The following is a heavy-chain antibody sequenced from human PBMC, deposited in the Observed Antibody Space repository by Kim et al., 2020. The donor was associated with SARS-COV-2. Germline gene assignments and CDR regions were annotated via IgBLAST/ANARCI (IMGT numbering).Heavy chain of an antibody. Sequence: SVTLSLTCAVYGGSFSGYHWSWIRQPPGKGLEWIGEINHSGSTNYNPSLKSRVTISVDTSKNQFSLKLSSVTAADTAVYYCARGAQQLVLRSYYYGMDV. D-gene: IGHD6-6*01. CDR3: ARGAQQLVLRSYYYGMDV. J-gene: IGHJ6*01. CDR2: INHSGST. CDR1: GGSFSGYH. V-gene: IGHV4-34*01.